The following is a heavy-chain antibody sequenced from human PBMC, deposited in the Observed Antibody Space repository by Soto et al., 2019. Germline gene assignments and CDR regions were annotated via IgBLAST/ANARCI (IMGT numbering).Heavy chain of an antibody. V-gene: IGHV3-33*01. CDR1: GFTFSSYG. CDR2: IWYDGSNK. J-gene: IGHJ4*02. Sequence: QVQLVESGGGVVQPGRSLRLSCAASGFTFSSYGMHWVRQAPGKGLEWVAVIWYDGSNKYYADSVKGRFTISRDNSKNTLYLQMNNLRAEDTAVYYCAREVTVYYFGYWGQGTLVTVSS. D-gene: IGHD2-21*02. CDR3: AREVTVYYFGY.